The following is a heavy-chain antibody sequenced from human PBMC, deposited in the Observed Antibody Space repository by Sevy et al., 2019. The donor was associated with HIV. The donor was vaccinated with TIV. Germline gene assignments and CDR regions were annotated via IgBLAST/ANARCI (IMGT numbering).Heavy chain of an antibody. Sequence: GGSLRLSCAASEITFSTAIIHWVRQAPGKGLEWVAAISYDESKYYADTVKGRLTISRDSSKNTVYLEMSSLGTEDTAVYYCAKEGGTSGRCGYFNDWGQGTLVTVSS. CDR2: ISYDESK. CDR1: EITFSTAI. J-gene: IGHJ4*02. CDR3: AKEGGTSGRCGYFND. V-gene: IGHV3-30*04. D-gene: IGHD6-19*01.